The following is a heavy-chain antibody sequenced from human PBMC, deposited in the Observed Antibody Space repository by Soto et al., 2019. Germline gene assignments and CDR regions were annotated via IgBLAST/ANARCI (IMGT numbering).Heavy chain of an antibody. CDR3: ARVSVGAYYFDY. CDR1: GFSFSNYW. Sequence: PGGSLRLSCAASGFSFSNYWMHWVRQAPGKGLVWVSRINSDGSRTSYADSVKGRFTISRDNAKNTLYLQMSSLRADEDTAVYYCARVSVGAYYFDYWGQGTLVTVSS. D-gene: IGHD1-26*01. CDR2: INSDGSRT. V-gene: IGHV3-74*01. J-gene: IGHJ4*02.